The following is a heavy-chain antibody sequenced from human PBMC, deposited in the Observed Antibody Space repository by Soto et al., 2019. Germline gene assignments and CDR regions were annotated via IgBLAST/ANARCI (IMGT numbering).Heavy chain of an antibody. D-gene: IGHD3-3*01. J-gene: IGHJ5*02. V-gene: IGHV4-30-4*01. CDR1: GGSISSGDYS. Sequence: SETLSLTCTVSGGSISSGDYSWGWVRQSPGKGLEGIGHIYNSGITYYNPSLKSRVVISIDTSRNQFSLRLNSLTAADRAVYFCARGVTVFGLVSRFWFDPWGQGTVVTVSS. CDR2: IYNSGIT. CDR3: ARGVTVFGLVSRFWFDP.